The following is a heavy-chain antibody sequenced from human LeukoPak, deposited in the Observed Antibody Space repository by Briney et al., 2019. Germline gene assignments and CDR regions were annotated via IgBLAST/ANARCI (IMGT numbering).Heavy chain of an antibody. CDR2: IYNSGST. J-gene: IGHJ4*02. V-gene: IGHV4-59*01. CDR3: ARDAGYHFDS. Sequence: SESLSLTCTVTGGSISSYYWNWIRQPPGKGLEWIGYIYNSGSTNYNPSLKSRVTISVDTSKNQISLKVDSVTAADTATYYCARDAGYHFDSWGQGTLVTVSS. CDR1: GGSISSYY. D-gene: IGHD5-18*01.